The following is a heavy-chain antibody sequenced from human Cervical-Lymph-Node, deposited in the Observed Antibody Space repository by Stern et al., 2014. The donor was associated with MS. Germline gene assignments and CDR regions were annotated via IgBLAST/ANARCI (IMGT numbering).Heavy chain of an antibody. CDR2: INRDGSST. CDR1: GFTFSSYW. V-gene: IGHV3-74*01. D-gene: IGHD2-21*02. Sequence: VQLVESGGGLVQPGGSLRLSCAASGFTFSSYWMHWVRQAPGKGLVWVSRINRDGSSTSYADSVKGRFTISRDNAKNTLYLQMNSLRAEDTAVYYCARDPSYCGGDCYANWFDPWGQGTLVTVSS. J-gene: IGHJ5*02. CDR3: ARDPSYCGGDCYANWFDP.